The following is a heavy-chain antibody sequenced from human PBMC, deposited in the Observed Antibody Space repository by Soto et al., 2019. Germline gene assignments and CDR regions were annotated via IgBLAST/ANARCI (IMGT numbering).Heavy chain of an antibody. CDR2: IYYSGST. D-gene: IGHD7-27*01. CDR1: GGSISSYY. Sequence: ETLSLTCTVSGGSISSYYWSWIRQPPGKGLEWIGYIYYSGSTNYNPSLKSRVTISVDTSKNQFSLKLSSVTAADTAVYYCARSHPGDFDYWGQGTLVTVSS. CDR3: ARSHPGDFDY. J-gene: IGHJ4*02. V-gene: IGHV4-59*01.